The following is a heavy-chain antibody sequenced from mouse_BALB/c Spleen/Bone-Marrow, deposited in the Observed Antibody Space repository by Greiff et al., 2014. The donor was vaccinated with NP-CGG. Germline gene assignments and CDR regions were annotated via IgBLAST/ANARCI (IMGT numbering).Heavy chain of an antibody. CDR3: TREGTFFAY. CDR1: GYTFTSYY. D-gene: IGHD3-3*01. V-gene: IGHV1S81*02. J-gene: IGHJ3*01. CDR2: INPSNGGT. Sequence: QVQLKQSGAELVKPGASVKLSCKSSGYTFTSYYMYWVKQRPGQGLEWIGGINPSNGGTNFNEKFKSKATLTVDKSSSTAYMQLSSLTSEDFAVYYCTREGTFFAYWGQGTLVTVSA.